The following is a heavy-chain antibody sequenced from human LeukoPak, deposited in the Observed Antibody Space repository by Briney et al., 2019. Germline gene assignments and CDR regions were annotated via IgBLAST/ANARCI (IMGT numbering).Heavy chain of an antibody. CDR1: GFSFSNYA. J-gene: IGHJ3*01. V-gene: IGHV3-64*01. CDR2: ISGNGGSA. D-gene: IGHD2-2*01. Sequence: GGSLRLSCAASGFSFSNYAMNWVRQAPGKGLEYVSTISGNGGSAYYANSVKGRFTISRDNSKNTLLLQMGSLRADDMAAYFCARVPRPCGSSTSCQGAFDVWGQGTMVTVSS. CDR3: ARVPRPCGSSTSCQGAFDV.